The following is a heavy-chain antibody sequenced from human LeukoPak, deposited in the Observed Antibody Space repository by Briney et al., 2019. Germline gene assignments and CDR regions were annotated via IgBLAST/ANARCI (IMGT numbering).Heavy chain of an antibody. Sequence: SETLSLTCAVYGGSFSGYYWSWIRQPPGKGLEWIEEINHSGSTNYNPSLKSRVTISVDTSKNQFSLKLSSVTAADTAVYYCARAGSPEYYDYVWGSYRSAYYFDYWGQGTLVTVSS. CDR3: ARAGSPEYYDYVWGSYRSAYYFDY. J-gene: IGHJ4*02. V-gene: IGHV4-34*01. CDR1: GGSFSGYY. D-gene: IGHD3-16*02. CDR2: INHSGST.